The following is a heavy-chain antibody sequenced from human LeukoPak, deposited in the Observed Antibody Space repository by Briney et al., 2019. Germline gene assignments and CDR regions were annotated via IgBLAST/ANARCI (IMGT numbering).Heavy chain of an antibody. J-gene: IGHJ3*02. V-gene: IGHV1-18*01. CDR1: GYTFTSYG. CDR3: ARDGRKMGGTYYYDSSGYSSI. CDR2: ISAYNGNT. Sequence: ASVKVSCKASGYTFTSYGISWVRQAPGQGLEWMGWISAYNGNTNYAQKLQGRVTMTTDTSTSTAYMELRSLRSDDTAVYYCARDGRKMGGTYYYDSSGYSSIWGQGTMVTVSS. D-gene: IGHD3-22*01.